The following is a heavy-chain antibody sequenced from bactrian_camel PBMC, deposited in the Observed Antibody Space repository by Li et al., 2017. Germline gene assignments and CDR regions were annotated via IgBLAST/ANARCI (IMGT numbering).Heavy chain of an antibody. CDR3: AADCCVGWAKDDCNF. D-gene: IGHD5*01. Sequence: HVQLVESGGGSVQAGGSLKLSCEGPEYVFTYCKMGWYRQTPGNERELVSNTGSSDGTTNYADSVKGRFTIAQDKAKTTLFLQMNSLKTEDTAVYYCAADCCVGWAKDDCNFWGQGTQVTVS. V-gene: IGHV3S53*01. CDR2: TGSSDGTT. CDR1: EYVFTYCK. J-gene: IGHJ4*01.